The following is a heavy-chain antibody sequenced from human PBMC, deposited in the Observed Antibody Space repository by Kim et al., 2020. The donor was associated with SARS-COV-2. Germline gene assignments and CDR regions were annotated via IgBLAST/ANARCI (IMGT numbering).Heavy chain of an antibody. Sequence: QKFQGRVTMTRDTSISTAYMGLSRLRSDDTAVYYCARGDFTSSGWYYFDYWGQGTLVTVSS. D-gene: IGHD6-19*01. V-gene: IGHV1-2*02. J-gene: IGHJ4*02. CDR3: ARGDFTSSGWYYFDY.